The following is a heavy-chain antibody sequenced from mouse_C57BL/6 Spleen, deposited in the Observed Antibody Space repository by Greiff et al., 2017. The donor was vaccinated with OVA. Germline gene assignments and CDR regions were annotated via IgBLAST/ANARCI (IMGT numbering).Heavy chain of an antibody. CDR2: IHPNSGST. D-gene: IGHD3-3*01. CDR1: GYTFTSYW. V-gene: IGHV1-64*01. Sequence: QVQLQQPGAELVKPGASVKLSCTASGYTFTSYWMHWVKQRPGQGLEWIGMIHPNSGSTNYNEKFKSKATLPVDKSSSTAYMQLSSLTSEDSAVYYSAGGGTWGGFLYYFDYWGKGTTLTVSS. CDR3: AGGGTWGGFLYYFDY. J-gene: IGHJ2*01.